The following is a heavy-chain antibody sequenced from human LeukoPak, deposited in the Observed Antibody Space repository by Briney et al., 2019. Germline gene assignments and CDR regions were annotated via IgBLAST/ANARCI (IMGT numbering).Heavy chain of an antibody. CDR1: GFTFSSYS. Sequence: GGSLRLSCAASGFTFSSYSMNWVRQAPGKGLEWVSYISSSSSTIYYADSVKGRFTISRDNAKNSLYLQMNSLRAEDTAVYYCARGFAGDLRYFDWLQTYYFDYWGQGTLVTVSS. V-gene: IGHV3-48*01. CDR3: ARGFAGDLRYFDWLQTYYFDY. CDR2: ISSSSSTI. J-gene: IGHJ4*02. D-gene: IGHD3-9*01.